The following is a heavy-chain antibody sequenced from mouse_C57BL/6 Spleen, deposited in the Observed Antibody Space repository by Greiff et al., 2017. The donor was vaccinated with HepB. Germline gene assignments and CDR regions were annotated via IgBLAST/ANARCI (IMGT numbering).Heavy chain of an antibody. CDR3: ARSAPYSNYGAY. V-gene: IGHV1-69*01. D-gene: IGHD2-5*01. J-gene: IGHJ3*01. Sequence: QVQLKQPGAELVMPGASVKLSCKASGYTFTSYWMHWVKQRPGQGLEWIGEIDPSDSYTNYNQKFKGKSTLTVDKSSSTAYMQLSSLTSEDSAVYYCARSAPYSNYGAYWGQGTLVTVSA. CDR2: IDPSDSYT. CDR1: GYTFTSYW.